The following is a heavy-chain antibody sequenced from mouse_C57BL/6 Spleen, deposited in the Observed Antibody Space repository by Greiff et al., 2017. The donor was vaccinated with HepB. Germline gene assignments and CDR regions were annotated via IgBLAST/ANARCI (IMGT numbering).Heavy chain of an antibody. CDR3: ARGRLYGSSYGYFDV. CDR2: INPSTGGT. J-gene: IGHJ1*03. D-gene: IGHD1-1*01. CDR1: GYSFTGYY. Sequence: VQLKQSGPELVKPGASVKISCKASGYSFTGYYMHWVKQSSEKSLEWIGEINPSTGGTSYNQKFKGKATLTVDKSSSTAYMQLKSLTSEDSAVYYCARGRLYGSSYGYFDVWGTGTTVTVSS. V-gene: IGHV1-43*01.